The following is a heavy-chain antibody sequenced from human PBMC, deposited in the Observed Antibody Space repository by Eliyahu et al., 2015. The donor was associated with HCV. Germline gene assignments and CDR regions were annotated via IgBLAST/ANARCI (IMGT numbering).Heavy chain of an antibody. J-gene: IGHJ4*02. Sequence: QVQLVESGGGVVQPGRSLRLSCAASGFTFSSYAMHWVRQAPGKGLEWVAVISYDGSNKYYADSVKGRFTISRDNSKNTLYLQMNSLRAEDTAVYYCARVGQWQLIDYWGQGTLVTVSS. V-gene: IGHV3-30-3*01. CDR3: ARVGQWQLIDY. CDR1: GFTFSSYA. D-gene: IGHD6-19*01. CDR2: ISYDGSNK.